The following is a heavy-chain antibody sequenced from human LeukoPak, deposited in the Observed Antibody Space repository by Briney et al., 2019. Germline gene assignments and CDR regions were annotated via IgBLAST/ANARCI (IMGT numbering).Heavy chain of an antibody. V-gene: IGHV3-23*01. J-gene: IGHJ4*02. CDR3: AKHASQRQFDY. D-gene: IGHD3-16*01. CDR1: GFTFSNAW. Sequence: PGGSLRLSCAASGFTFSNAWMSWVRQAPGKGLEWVSAISGSGGSTYYADSVRGRFTISRDNSKNTLYLQMDSLRAEDTAVYYCAKHASQRQFDYWGQGTLVTVSS. CDR2: ISGSGGST.